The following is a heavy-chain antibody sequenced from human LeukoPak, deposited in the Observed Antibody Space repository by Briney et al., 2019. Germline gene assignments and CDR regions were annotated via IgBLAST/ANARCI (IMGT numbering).Heavy chain of an antibody. CDR3: ARAMTTVTSYYFDY. D-gene: IGHD4-17*01. J-gene: IGHJ4*02. V-gene: IGHV3-21*01. CDR2: ISSSSSYI. CDR1: GFTFSSYS. Sequence: PGGSLRLSCAASGFTFSSYSMNWVRQAPGKGLEWVSSISSSSSYIYYADSVKGRFTISRDSAKNSLYLQMNSLRAEDTAVYYCARAMTTVTSYYFDYWGQGTLVTVSS.